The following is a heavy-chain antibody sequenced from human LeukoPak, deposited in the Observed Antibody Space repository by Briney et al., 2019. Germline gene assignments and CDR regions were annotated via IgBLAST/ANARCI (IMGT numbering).Heavy chain of an antibody. J-gene: IGHJ6*02. V-gene: IGHV3-30*04. CDR1: GFTFSSYA. CDR2: ISYDGSNK. Sequence: GGSLRLSCAASGFTFSSYAMHWVRQAPGKGLEGVAVISYDGSNKYYTDSVKGRFTISRDNSKNTLYLQMNSLRAEDTAVYYCARSGGYYYYYGMDVWGHGTTVTVSS. CDR3: ARSGGYYYYYGMDV. D-gene: IGHD5-12*01.